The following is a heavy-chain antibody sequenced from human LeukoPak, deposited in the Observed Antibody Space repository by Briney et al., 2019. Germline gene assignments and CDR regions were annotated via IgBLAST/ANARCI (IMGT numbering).Heavy chain of an antibody. V-gene: IGHV4-34*01. D-gene: IGHD3-10*01. J-gene: IGHJ6*03. CDR1: SGSFSGYC. CDR2: INHSGST. Sequence: SETLSLTCAVHSGSFSGYCWSWMRQPPGKGLEWIGEINHSGSTNYNPSLKSRVTISVDTSKNQFSLKLSSVTAADTAVYYCASGSVVVRGVINGYYYYMDVWGKGTTVTISS. CDR3: ASGSVVVRGVINGYYYYMDV.